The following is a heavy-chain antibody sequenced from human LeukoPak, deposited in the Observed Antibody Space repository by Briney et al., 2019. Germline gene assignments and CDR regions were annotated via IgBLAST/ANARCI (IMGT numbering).Heavy chain of an antibody. CDR2: IIPIFGTA. V-gene: IGHV1-69*13. J-gene: IGHJ3*02. Sequence: SVKVSCKASGGTFSSYAISWVRQAPGQGLEWMGGIIPIFGTANYAQKFQGRVTITADESTSTAYMELSSLRSEDTAVYYCAGDKKHYYDRGDDAFDIWGQGTMVTVSS. D-gene: IGHD3-22*01. CDR3: AGDKKHYYDRGDDAFDI. CDR1: GGTFSSYA.